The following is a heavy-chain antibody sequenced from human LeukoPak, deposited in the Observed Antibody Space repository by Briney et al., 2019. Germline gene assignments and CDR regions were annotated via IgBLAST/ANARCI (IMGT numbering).Heavy chain of an antibody. Sequence: SETLSLTCTVSGGSISTYYWNWIRQPPGKGLEWIGYIYYSGTTNYNPSLKSRVSMSVDTSKNQFSLKLSSVTAADTAVYYCARDLGYYDSPYYYYYMDVWGKGTTVTVSS. D-gene: IGHD3-22*01. CDR2: IYYSGTT. J-gene: IGHJ6*03. CDR1: GGSISTYY. CDR3: ARDLGYYDSPYYYYYMDV. V-gene: IGHV4-59*01.